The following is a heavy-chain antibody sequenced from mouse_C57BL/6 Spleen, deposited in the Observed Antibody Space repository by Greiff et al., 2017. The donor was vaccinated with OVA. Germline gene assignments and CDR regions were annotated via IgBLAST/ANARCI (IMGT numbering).Heavy chain of an antibody. CDR1: GYTFTNYW. CDR2: IYPGGGYT. Sequence: QVQLQQSGAELVRPGTSVKMSCKASGYTFTNYWIGWAKQRPGHGLAWIGDIYPGGGYTNYNEKFKGKATLTADKSSSTAYMQFSSLTSEDSAIYDCARSGGVDSSGYSYYFDYWGQGTTLTVSS. J-gene: IGHJ2*01. D-gene: IGHD3-2*02. V-gene: IGHV1-63*01. CDR3: ARSGGVDSSGYSYYFDY.